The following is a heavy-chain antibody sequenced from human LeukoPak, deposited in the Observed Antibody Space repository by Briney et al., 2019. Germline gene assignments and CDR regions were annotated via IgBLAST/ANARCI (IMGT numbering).Heavy chain of an antibody. D-gene: IGHD2-15*01. CDR3: ARGRVAATPLGY. J-gene: IGHJ4*02. CDR1: GYTFTSYA. V-gene: IGHV1-3*01. CDR2: INAGNGNT. Sequence: GPSVKVSCKASGYTFTSYAMHWVRQAPGQRLEWMGWINAGNGNTKYSQKFQGRVTITRDTSASTAYMELSSLRSEDTAVYYCARGRVAATPLGYWGQGTLVTVSS.